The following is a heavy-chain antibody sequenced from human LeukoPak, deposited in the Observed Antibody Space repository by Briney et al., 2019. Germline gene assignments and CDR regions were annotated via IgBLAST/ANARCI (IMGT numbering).Heavy chain of an antibody. J-gene: IGHJ4*02. CDR3: ARHQGYNYGYVDY. Sequence: GESLKISCKGSGYSFTSYWIGWVRQMPGKGLEWMGIIYPGDSDTRYSPSFQGQVTISADKSINTAYLHWSSLKASDTAMYYFARHQGYNYGYVDYWGQGTLVTVS. V-gene: IGHV5-51*01. CDR1: GYSFTSYW. D-gene: IGHD5-18*01. CDR2: IYPGDSDT.